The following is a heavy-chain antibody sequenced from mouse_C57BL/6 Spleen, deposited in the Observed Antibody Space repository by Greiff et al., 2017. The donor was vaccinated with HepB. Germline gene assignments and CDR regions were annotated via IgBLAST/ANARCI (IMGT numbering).Heavy chain of an antibody. CDR2: FHPYNDDT. CDR3: ARQGGLEAWFAY. Sequence: QVHVKQSGAELVKPGASVKMSCKASGYTFTTYPIEWMKQNHGKSLEWIGNFHPYNDDTKYNEKFKGKATLTVEKSSSTVYLELSRLTSDDSAVYYCARQGGLEAWFAYWGQGTLVTVSA. D-gene: IGHD2-4*01. CDR1: GYTFTTYP. V-gene: IGHV1-47*01. J-gene: IGHJ3*01.